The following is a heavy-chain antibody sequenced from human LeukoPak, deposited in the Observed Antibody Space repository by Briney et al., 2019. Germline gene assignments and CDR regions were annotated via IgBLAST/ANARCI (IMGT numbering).Heavy chain of an antibody. J-gene: IGHJ4*02. V-gene: IGHV1-58*02. Sequence: SVKVSCKASGFTFTSSAMQWVRQARGQRLEWIGWIVVGSGNTNYAQKFQERVTIIRDMSTSTAYMELSSLRSEDTAVYYCAGASMVRGELPTFDYWGQGTLVTVSS. CDR2: IVVGSGNT. CDR1: GFTFTSSA. D-gene: IGHD3-10*01. CDR3: AGASMVRGELPTFDY.